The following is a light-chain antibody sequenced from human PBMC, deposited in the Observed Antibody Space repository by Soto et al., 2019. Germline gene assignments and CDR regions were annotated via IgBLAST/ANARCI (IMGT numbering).Light chain of an antibody. J-gene: IGKJ4*01. CDR3: MQGTHWPAT. Sequence: VVMTQSPLSLPVTLGQPASISCRSSQSLVYSDGNTYLNWFHQRPGQSPRRLIYKVSNRDSGVPDRFTGSGSGTDFTLNITRVEAEDVGVFYCMQGTHWPATFGGGTKVEIK. CDR2: KVS. CDR1: QSLVYSDGNTY. V-gene: IGKV2-30*01.